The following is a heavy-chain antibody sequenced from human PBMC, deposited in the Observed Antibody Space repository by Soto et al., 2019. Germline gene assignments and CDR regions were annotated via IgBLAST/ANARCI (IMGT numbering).Heavy chain of an antibody. V-gene: IGHV3-74*01. CDR3: AKQFDY. J-gene: IGHJ4*02. CDR1: GFTCSSYW. Sequence: VGPLRLSCAASGFTCSSYWMHWVRQAPGKGLVWVSRINSDGSNTGYADSVKGRFTISRDNAKNTLYLQMNGLRAEDTAVYYCAKQFDYWGQGTLVTVSS. CDR2: INSDGSNT.